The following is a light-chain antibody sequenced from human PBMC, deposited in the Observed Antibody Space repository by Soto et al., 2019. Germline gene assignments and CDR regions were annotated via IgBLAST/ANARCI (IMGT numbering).Light chain of an antibody. CDR2: GAS. CDR1: QSVSTN. CDR3: QQYNYWPFT. V-gene: IGKV3-15*01. J-gene: IGKJ3*01. Sequence: EIVMTQSPATLSVSPGERATLSCRASQSVSTNLAWYQQKPGQAPRLLIYGASTRATGIPARVSGSGSGTDFTLTFSSLQSEDFAVYYCQQYNYWPFTFGPGTKVDIK.